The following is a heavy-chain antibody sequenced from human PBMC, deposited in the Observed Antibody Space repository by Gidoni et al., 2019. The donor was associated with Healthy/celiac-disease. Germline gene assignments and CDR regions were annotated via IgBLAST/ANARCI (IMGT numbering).Heavy chain of an antibody. Sequence: QMQLVQSGPAVKKPGTSVKVSCKASGFTFTSSAMQWVRQARGQRLEWIGWIVVGSGNTNYAQKFQERVTITRDMSTSTAYMELSSLRSEDTAVYYCAAVPHYYGSGSYYNLPYYYYYYGMDVWGQGTTVTVSS. J-gene: IGHJ6*02. V-gene: IGHV1-58*02. D-gene: IGHD3-10*01. CDR1: GFTFTSSA. CDR2: IVVGSGNT. CDR3: AAVPHYYGSGSYYNLPYYYYYYGMDV.